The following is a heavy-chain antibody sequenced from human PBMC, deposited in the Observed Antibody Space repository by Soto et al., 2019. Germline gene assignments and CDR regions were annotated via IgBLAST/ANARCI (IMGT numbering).Heavy chain of an antibody. CDR3: AKDIGSTSSNGGLDY. V-gene: IGHV3-43*01. D-gene: IGHD2-2*01. CDR1: GFTFDDYT. J-gene: IGHJ4*02. CDR2: ISWDGGST. Sequence: EVQLVESGGVVVQPGGSLRLSCAASGFTFDDYTMHWVRQAPGKGLEWVSLISWDGGSTYYADSVKGRFTISRDNXXXXXXXXXXXXXXXXXALYYCAKDIGSTSSNGGLDYWGQGTLVTVSS.